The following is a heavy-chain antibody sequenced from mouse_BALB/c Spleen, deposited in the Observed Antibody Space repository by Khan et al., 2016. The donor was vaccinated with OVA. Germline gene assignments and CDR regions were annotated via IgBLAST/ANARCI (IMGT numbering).Heavy chain of an antibody. CDR3: ARGNWQSYYFDY. D-gene: IGHD4-1*01. CDR2: INPYNGAT. CDR1: GYRFTSYI. Sequence: EVQLQQSGPELVKPGTSVKMSCKASGYRFTSYIIHWVKQRPGQGLEWIGYINPYNGATKYNEKFKGKATLTSDKSSNTAYMDISSLTSEDSAVYYCARGNWQSYYFDYWGQGTTLTVSS. V-gene: IGHV1S136*01. J-gene: IGHJ2*01.